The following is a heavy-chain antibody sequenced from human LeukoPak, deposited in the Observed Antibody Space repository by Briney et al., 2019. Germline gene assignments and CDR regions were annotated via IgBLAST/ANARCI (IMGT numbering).Heavy chain of an antibody. CDR1: GYTFTSYG. CDR3: ARQLTLKYSSSWYGAY. Sequence: ASVKVSCKASGYTFTSYGISWVRQAPGQGLEWMGWISAYNGNTNYAQKLQGRVTMTTDTSTSTAYMELRSLRSDDTAVYYCARQLTLKYSSSWYGAYWGQGTLVTVSS. J-gene: IGHJ4*02. D-gene: IGHD6-13*01. V-gene: IGHV1-18*01. CDR2: ISAYNGNT.